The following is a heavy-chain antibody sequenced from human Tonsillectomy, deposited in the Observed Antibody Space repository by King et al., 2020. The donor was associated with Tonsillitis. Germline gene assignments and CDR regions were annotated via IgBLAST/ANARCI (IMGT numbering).Heavy chain of an antibody. CDR2: INPASGDT. D-gene: IGHD6-13*01. Sequence: QLVQSGAEVKKPGASVKVSCKASAYTFTAYYLHWVRQAPGQGLEYMGWINPASGDTNYAPNFQGRVTMTWDASINTAYMELSSLRSDDTAVYYCAKGGIAASDNCFDPWGQGTLVTVSS. V-gene: IGHV1-2*02. CDR1: AYTFTAYY. J-gene: IGHJ5*02. CDR3: AKGGIAASDNCFDP.